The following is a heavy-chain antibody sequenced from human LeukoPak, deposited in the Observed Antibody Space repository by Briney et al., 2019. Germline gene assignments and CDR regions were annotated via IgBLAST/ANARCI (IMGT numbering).Heavy chain of an antibody. J-gene: IGHJ2*01. CDR2: INHSGST. D-gene: IGHD4-17*01. CDR1: GGPFSGYY. V-gene: IGHV4-34*01. Sequence: SETLSLTCAVYGGPFSGYYWSWIRQPPGKGLEWIGEINHSGSTNYNPSLKSRVTISVDTSKNQFSLKLSSVTAADTAVYYCARGPRGYGDSGYFDLWGRGTLVTVSS. CDR3: ARGPRGYGDSGYFDL.